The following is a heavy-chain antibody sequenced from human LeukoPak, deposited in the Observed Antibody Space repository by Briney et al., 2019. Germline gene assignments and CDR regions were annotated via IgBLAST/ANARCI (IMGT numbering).Heavy chain of an antibody. Sequence: GGSLRLSCAASGFTFDDYGMSWVRQAPGKGLEWVSGINWNGGSTGYADSVKGRFTISRDNAKNSLYLQMNSLRAEDTALYHCARDRVGSGWYVDAFDIWGQGTMVTVSS. J-gene: IGHJ3*02. CDR2: INWNGGST. V-gene: IGHV3-20*01. CDR3: ARDRVGSGWYVDAFDI. CDR1: GFTFDDYG. D-gene: IGHD6-19*01.